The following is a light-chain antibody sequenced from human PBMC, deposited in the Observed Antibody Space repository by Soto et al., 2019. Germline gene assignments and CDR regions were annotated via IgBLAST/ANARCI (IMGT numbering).Light chain of an antibody. CDR1: QSVSGY. V-gene: IGKV3-11*01. Sequence: EIVLTQSPATLSLSPGERATLSCRASQSVSGYLAWYQQKPGQAPRLLIYDASNRATGIPARCSGSGFGSDFTLTISSLEPEDLAVYYCQQRSNWPWTCGHGTKVEIK. CDR3: QQRSNWPWT. CDR2: DAS. J-gene: IGKJ1*01.